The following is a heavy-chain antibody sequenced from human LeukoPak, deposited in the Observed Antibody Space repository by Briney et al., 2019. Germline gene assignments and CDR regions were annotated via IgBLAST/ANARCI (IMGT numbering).Heavy chain of an antibody. J-gene: IGHJ6*03. V-gene: IGHV4-39*01. CDR1: GGSISSSSYY. CDR3: ARQPLAYYYYMDV. CDR2: IYHSGST. D-gene: IGHD1-14*01. Sequence: SETLSLTCTVSGGSISSSSYYWGWIRQPPGKGLEWIGSIYHSGSTYSNPSLRSRVTISDDTFKNHFSLKLSSVTAADTAVYYCARQPLAYYYYMDVWGKGTTVTVSS.